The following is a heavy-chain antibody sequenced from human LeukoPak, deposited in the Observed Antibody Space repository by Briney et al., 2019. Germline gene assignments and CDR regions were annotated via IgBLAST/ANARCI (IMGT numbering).Heavy chain of an antibody. J-gene: IGHJ4*02. D-gene: IGHD6-13*01. Sequence: ASVKVSCKASGYTFTSYYMHWVRQAPGQGLEWMGIINPSGGSTSYAQKFQGRVTMTRDTSTSTVYMELSSLRSEDTAVYYCATLPGIAAAGTSSLDYWGQGTLVTVSS. CDR1: GYTFTSYY. CDR2: INPSGGST. CDR3: ATLPGIAAAGTSSLDY. V-gene: IGHV1-46*01.